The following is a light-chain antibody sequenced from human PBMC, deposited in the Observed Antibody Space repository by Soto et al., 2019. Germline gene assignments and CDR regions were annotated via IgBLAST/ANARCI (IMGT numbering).Light chain of an antibody. CDR1: SSDVGGYNY. V-gene: IGLV2-8*01. Sequence: QSVLTQPPSASGSPGQSVTISCTGTSSDVGGYNYVSWYQQHPGKAPKVIIYEVSKRPSGVPDRFSGSKSGSTASLTVSRLQAEDEADYYCSSYAVTNILVFATGTKVTVL. CDR2: EVS. J-gene: IGLJ1*01. CDR3: SSYAVTNILV.